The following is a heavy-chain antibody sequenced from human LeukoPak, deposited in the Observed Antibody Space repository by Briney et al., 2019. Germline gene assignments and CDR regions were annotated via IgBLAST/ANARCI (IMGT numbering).Heavy chain of an antibody. Sequence: SETLSLTCTVSGGSISSYYWSWIRQPAGKGLEWVGRIYTSGSTNYNPSLKSRVTMSVDTSKNQFSLKLSSVTAADTAVYYCARARRTYYYGSGSYLFDYWGQGTLVTVSS. V-gene: IGHV4-4*07. J-gene: IGHJ4*02. CDR1: GGSISSYY. CDR2: IYTSGST. CDR3: ARARRTYYYGSGSYLFDY. D-gene: IGHD3-10*01.